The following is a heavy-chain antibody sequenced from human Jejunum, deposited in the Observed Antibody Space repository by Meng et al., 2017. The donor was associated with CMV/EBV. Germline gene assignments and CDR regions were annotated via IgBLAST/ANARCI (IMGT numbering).Heavy chain of an antibody. J-gene: IGHJ4*02. CDR1: GISFSTSG. CDR2: IRNDGSEI. CDR3: VKDKGRTALDY. Sequence: QAQQWGAGGGIVRPGVTLSCHSSTAGISFSTSGRDWVRQAPGKGLEWVVFIRNDGSEIYYVYSVKGRFTISRDNSKNTVYLQMDRLGVEDTGIYYCVKDKGRTALDYWGQGSLVTVSS. D-gene: IGHD3-10*01. V-gene: IGHV3-30*02.